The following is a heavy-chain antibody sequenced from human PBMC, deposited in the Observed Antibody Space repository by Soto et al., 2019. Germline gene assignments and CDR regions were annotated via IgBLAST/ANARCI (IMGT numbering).Heavy chain of an antibody. V-gene: IGHV4-39*01. CDR1: GGSIRGSNYF. CDR2: IYHGGSS. D-gene: IGHD3-16*01. J-gene: IGHJ6*02. CDR3: TSRCAHRITFGGDSDTDMAV. Sequence: QLQLQESGPGLVKPSEALSLTCTVSGGSIRGSNYFWGWVRQAPGKGLEWIASIYHGGSSYYNPSLKSRFTISVDTYKNQASLKLISVTASDTAVYYCTSRCAHRITFGGDSDTDMAVWGQGTTVTVSS.